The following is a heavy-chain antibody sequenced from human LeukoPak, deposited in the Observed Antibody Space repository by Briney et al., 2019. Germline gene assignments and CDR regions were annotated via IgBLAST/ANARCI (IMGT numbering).Heavy chain of an antibody. Sequence: PSETLSLTCTVSGGSISSYYWSWIRQPPGKGLEWIGYIYYSGSTNYNPSLKSRVTISVDTSKNQFSLKLSSVTAADTAVYYCARDRTQSRDYYDSSGYSQDAFDIWGQGTMVTVSS. CDR2: IYYSGST. CDR3: ARDRTQSRDYYDSSGYSQDAFDI. D-gene: IGHD3-22*01. V-gene: IGHV4-59*01. CDR1: GGSISSYY. J-gene: IGHJ3*02.